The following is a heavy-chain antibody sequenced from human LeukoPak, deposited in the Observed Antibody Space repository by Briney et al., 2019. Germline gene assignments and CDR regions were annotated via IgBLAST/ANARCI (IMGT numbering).Heavy chain of an antibody. D-gene: IGHD4-4*01. CDR2: INHSGST. CDR1: GGSFSGYY. V-gene: IGHV4-34*01. CDR3: ARGPITVTPLYHYYYGMDV. Sequence: SETLSLTCAVYGGSFSGYYWSWIRQPPGKGLEWIGEINHSGSTNYNPSLKSRVTISVDTSKNQFSLKLSSVTAADTAVYYCARGPITVTPLYHYYYGMDVWGQGTTVTVSS. J-gene: IGHJ6*02.